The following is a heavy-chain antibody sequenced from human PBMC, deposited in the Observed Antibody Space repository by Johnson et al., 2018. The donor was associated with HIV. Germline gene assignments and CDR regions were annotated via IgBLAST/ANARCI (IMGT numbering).Heavy chain of an antibody. D-gene: IGHD1-14*01. Sequence: QVQLVESGGGVVQPGRSLRLSCAASGFTFSSYAMHWVRQAPGKGLEWVAVISYDGSNKYYADSVEGRFTISRDNSKNTLYLQMNSLRPEDTAVYYCAKGEPVAFDIWGQGTMVTVSS. J-gene: IGHJ3*02. CDR1: GFTFSSYA. CDR3: AKGEPVAFDI. V-gene: IGHV3-30-3*01. CDR2: ISYDGSNK.